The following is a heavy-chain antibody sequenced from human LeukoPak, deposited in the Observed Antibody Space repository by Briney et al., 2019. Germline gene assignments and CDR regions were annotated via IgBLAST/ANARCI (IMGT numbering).Heavy chain of an antibody. Sequence: ASVKVSCKASGYTFTSYYMHWVRQAPGQGLEWMGIINPSGGSTSYAQKFQGRVTMTRDTSTSTVYMELSSLRSEDTAVYYCASDRSMITFGGVIELYYYGMDVWGQGTTVTVSS. V-gene: IGHV1-46*01. D-gene: IGHD3-16*02. CDR1: GYTFTSYY. J-gene: IGHJ6*02. CDR2: INPSGGST. CDR3: ASDRSMITFGGVIELYYYGMDV.